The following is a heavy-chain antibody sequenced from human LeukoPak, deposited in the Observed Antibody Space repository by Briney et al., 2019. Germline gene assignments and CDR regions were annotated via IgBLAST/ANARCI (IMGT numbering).Heavy chain of an antibody. CDR3: AREHSGYDFPGRDYYYMDV. J-gene: IGHJ6*03. Sequence: PGGSLRLSCAASGFTFSNTWMSWVRQAPGKGLEWVSVIYSGGSTYYADSVKGRFTISRDNAKNSLYLQMNSLRAEDTAVYYCAREHSGYDFPGRDYYYMDVWGKGTTVTVSS. CDR2: IYSGGST. D-gene: IGHD5-12*01. V-gene: IGHV3-66*01. CDR1: GFTFSNTW.